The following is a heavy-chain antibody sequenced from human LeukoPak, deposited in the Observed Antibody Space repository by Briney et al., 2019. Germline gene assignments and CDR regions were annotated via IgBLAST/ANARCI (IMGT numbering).Heavy chain of an antibody. Sequence: GGSLRLSCAASGFTFSSYSMNWVRQAPGKGLEWVAVISYDGSNKYYADSVKGRFTISRDNSKNTLYLQMNSLRAEDTAVYYCARDPPRGYSYQNQYYFDYWGQGTLVTVSS. D-gene: IGHD5-18*01. V-gene: IGHV3-30*03. CDR3: ARDPPRGYSYQNQYYFDY. CDR2: ISYDGSNK. J-gene: IGHJ4*02. CDR1: GFTFSSYS.